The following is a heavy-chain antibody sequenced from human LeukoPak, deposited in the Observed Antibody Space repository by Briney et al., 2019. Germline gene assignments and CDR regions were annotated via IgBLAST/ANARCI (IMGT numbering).Heavy chain of an antibody. D-gene: IGHD4-17*01. CDR2: INSDGITT. CDR1: GFTFSSYW. J-gene: IGHJ4*02. V-gene: IGHV3-74*01. CDR3: ASATGGSSKLIDY. Sequence: PGGSLRLSCAVSGFTFSSYWMHWVRQPPGKGLVWVSRINSDGITTFYADSVKGRFTISRDNAKNTLYLQMNSLRAEDTAVYYCASATGGSSKLIDYWGQGTLVTVSS.